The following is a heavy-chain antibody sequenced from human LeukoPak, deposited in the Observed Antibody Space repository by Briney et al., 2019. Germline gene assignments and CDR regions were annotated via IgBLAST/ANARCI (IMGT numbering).Heavy chain of an antibody. CDR2: INYSGTT. CDR3: AGGPHPSAGDYGLFNW. D-gene: IGHD4-17*01. V-gene: IGHV4-39*01. J-gene: IGHJ4*02. Sequence: SETLSLTCTVSNGSISSSRYYWGWIRQPPGKGLAWIGNINYSGTTYYNPSLKSRVTISVDTSKNQFSLKLSFVTAADTAVYYCAGGPHPSAGDYGLFNWWGQGTLVTVSS. CDR1: NGSISSSRYY.